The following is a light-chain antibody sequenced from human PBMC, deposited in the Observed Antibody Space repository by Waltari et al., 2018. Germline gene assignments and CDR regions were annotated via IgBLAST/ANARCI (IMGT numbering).Light chain of an antibody. J-gene: IGLJ1*01. CDR3: SSYTSSGIYV. CDR1: SSDIGVYDY. Sequence: QSALTQPASVSGSPGQSITISCTGSSSDIGVYDYVSWYQHYPGKAPKLIIYDVHSPPSGVSYCFSRSNSGNTASLTISVLQAEDETDYYCSSYTSSGIYVFGTGTKVTVL. V-gene: IGLV2-14*03. CDR2: DVH.